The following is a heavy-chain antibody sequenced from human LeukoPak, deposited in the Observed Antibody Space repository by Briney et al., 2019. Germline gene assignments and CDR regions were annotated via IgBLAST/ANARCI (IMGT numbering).Heavy chain of an antibody. CDR1: GGSFSGYY. V-gene: IGHV4-34*01. J-gene: IGHJ5*02. Sequence: SGTLSLTCAVYGGSFSGYYWSWIRQPPGKGLEWIGEINHSGSTNYNPSLKSRVTISVDTSKNQFSLKLSSVTAADTAVYYCARHGYYDFWSGSYNWFDPWGQGTLVTVSS. CDR3: ARHGYYDFWSGSYNWFDP. D-gene: IGHD3-3*01. CDR2: INHSGST.